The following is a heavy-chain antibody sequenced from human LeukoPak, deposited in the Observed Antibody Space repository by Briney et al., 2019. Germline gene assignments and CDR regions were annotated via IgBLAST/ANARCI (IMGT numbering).Heavy chain of an antibody. CDR3: ARGSRYYGSGSTDY. CDR2: IYYSGST. Sequence: SWIRQPPGKGLEWIGYIYYSGSTYYNPSLKSRVTISVDTSKNQFSLKLSSVTAADTAVYYCARGSRYYGSGSTDYWGQGTLVTVSS. J-gene: IGHJ4*02. V-gene: IGHV4-30-4*01. D-gene: IGHD3-10*01.